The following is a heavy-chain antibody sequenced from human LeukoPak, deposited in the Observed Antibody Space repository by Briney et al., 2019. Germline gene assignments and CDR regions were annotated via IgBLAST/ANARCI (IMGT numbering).Heavy chain of an antibody. CDR2: IYARGST. J-gene: IGHJ4*02. Sequence: SETLSLTCTVSGGSSSGYYWSWIRQPPGKGLECIGRIYARGSTNYNPSLKSRVPMSADTSKTEFSLKLSSVTAADTAVYYCARDSSIWYFDYWGQGTVVTVFS. CDR3: ARDSSIWYFDY. V-gene: IGHV4-4*07. D-gene: IGHD6-13*01. CDR1: GGSSSGYY.